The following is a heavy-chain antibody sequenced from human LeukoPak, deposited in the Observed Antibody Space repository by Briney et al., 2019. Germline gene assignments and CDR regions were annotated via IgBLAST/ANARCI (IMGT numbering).Heavy chain of an antibody. Sequence: SETLSLTCTVSGGSISGSSYYWGWIRQPPGKGLEWIGSIYYSGSTNYNPSLKSRVTISVDTSKNQFSLKLSSVTAADTAVYYCASSSIFGVVARFDYWGQGTLVTVSS. D-gene: IGHD3-3*01. J-gene: IGHJ4*02. CDR2: IYYSGST. CDR3: ASSSIFGVVARFDY. CDR1: GGSISGSSYY. V-gene: IGHV4-39*07.